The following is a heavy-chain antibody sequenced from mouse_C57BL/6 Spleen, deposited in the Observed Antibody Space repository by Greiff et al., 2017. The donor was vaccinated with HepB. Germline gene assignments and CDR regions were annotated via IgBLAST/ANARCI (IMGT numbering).Heavy chain of an antibody. Sequence: QVQLQQPGAELVKPGASVKLSCKASGYTFTSYWMHGVKQRPGQGLEWIGMIHPNSGSTNYNEKFKSKATLTVDKSSSTAYMQLSSLTSEDSAVYYCARKKEAWFAYWGQGTLVTVSA. J-gene: IGHJ3*01. CDR2: IHPNSGST. CDR1: GYTFTSYW. CDR3: ARKKEAWFAY. V-gene: IGHV1-64*01.